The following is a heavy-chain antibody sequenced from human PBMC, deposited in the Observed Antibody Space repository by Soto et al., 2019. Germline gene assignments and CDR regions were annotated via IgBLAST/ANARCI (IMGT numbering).Heavy chain of an antibody. CDR1: GGSISSGGYY. Sequence: QVQLQESGPGLVKPSQTLSLTCTVSGGSISSGGYYWSWIRQHPGKGLEWIGYIYYSGSTYYNPSLKSRVTISVDTSKNQFSLKLRSVPAADTAVYYCARAGYCSGGSCQAGRNWFDPWGQGTLVTVSS. CDR3: ARAGYCSGGSCQAGRNWFDP. V-gene: IGHV4-31*03. J-gene: IGHJ5*02. CDR2: IYYSGST. D-gene: IGHD2-15*01.